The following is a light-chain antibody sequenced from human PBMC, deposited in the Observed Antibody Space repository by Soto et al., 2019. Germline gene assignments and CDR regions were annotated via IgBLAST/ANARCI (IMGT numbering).Light chain of an antibody. CDR1: QSVKNNY. CDR2: SAS. J-gene: IGKJ1*01. Sequence: EIVLTQSPGTLSLSPGERATLSCKASQSVKNNYFAWYQHKPGQAPKLLIYSASSRATGIPDRFRGSGSGTDFTLTISRLEPEDFAIYYCQQCADIPRSFGPGTTVEVK. V-gene: IGKV3-20*01. CDR3: QQCADIPRS.